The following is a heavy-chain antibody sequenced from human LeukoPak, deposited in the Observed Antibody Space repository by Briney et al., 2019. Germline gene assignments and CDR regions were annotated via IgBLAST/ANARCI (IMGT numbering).Heavy chain of an antibody. Sequence: ASVKVSCKASGYSFTGYYMHWVRQAPGQGLEWMEWINPNSGGTNYAQKFQGRVTMTRDTSISTAYMELSRLRSDDTAVYYCARARITMIVVDPSNWFDPWGQGTLVTVSS. CDR2: INPNSGGT. CDR1: GYSFTGYY. V-gene: IGHV1-2*02. J-gene: IGHJ5*02. D-gene: IGHD3-22*01. CDR3: ARARITMIVVDPSNWFDP.